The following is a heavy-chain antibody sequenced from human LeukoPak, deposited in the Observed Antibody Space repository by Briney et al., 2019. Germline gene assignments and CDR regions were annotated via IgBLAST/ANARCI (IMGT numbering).Heavy chain of an antibody. CDR2: INHSGST. J-gene: IGHJ6*02. D-gene: IGHD2-2*01. CDR3: ARERNIVVVPAAGYGMDV. V-gene: IGHV4-34*01. Sequence: PSETLSLTCAVYGGSFSGYYWSWIRQPPGKGLEWIGEINHSGSTNYNPSLKSRVTISVDTSKNQFSLKLSSVTAADTAVYYCARERNIVVVPAAGYGMDVRGQGTTVTVSS. CDR1: GGSFSGYY.